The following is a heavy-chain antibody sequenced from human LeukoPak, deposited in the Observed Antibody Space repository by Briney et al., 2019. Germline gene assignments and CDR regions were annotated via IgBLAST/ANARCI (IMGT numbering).Heavy chain of an antibody. V-gene: IGHV1-2*02. CDR3: ARGGSRSSGAFDI. D-gene: IGHD6-13*01. J-gene: IGHJ3*02. Sequence: EASVKVSCKASGYTFTGYYLHWVRQAPGQVLEWVVWINPNNGGTNYAQTFQGRVTMTRDTSISTAYMELSRLRFDDTAVYYCARGGSRSSGAFDIWGQGTMVTVSS. CDR1: GYTFTGYY. CDR2: INPNNGGT.